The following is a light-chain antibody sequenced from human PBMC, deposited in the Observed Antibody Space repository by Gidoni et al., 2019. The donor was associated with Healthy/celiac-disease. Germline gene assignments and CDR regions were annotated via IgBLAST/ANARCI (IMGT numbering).Light chain of an antibody. CDR3: QQYYSIPWT. V-gene: IGKV4-1*01. CDR2: WES. CDR1: QSLLYSPNNKYY. J-gene: IGKJ1*01. Sequence: DIVMTQSPDSLAVSLGERVTITCKSSQSLLYSPNNKYYLAWYQQKPGQLPKLLIYWESIREFGVPDRFSGSGSGTDFTLTISSLQAADVAVYYCQQYYSIPWTFGQGTKVEIK.